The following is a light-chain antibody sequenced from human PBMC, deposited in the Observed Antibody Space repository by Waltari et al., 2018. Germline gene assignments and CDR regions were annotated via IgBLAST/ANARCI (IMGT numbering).Light chain of an antibody. CDR2: AAS. V-gene: IGKV1-39*01. Sequence: DIQVTQSPSSLSAYVGDRVTITCRASQSITGYLNWYQQKPGKAPNLLIYAASNLQSGVPARFRGSGSGTEFTLAIGSLHPEDFATYYCQQGFSPSWTFGQGTKVEF. J-gene: IGKJ1*01. CDR3: QQGFSPSWT. CDR1: QSITGY.